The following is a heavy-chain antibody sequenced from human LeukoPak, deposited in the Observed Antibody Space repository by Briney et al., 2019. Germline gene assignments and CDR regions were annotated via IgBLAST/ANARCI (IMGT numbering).Heavy chain of an antibody. CDR1: GGSISSYY. D-gene: IGHD5-12*01. J-gene: IGHJ5*02. V-gene: IGHV4-59*08. CDR2: IYYSGST. CDR3: ARQPNSGYGWFDP. Sequence: SETLSLTCTVSGGSISSYYWSWIRQPPGKGLEWIGCIYYSGSTNYNPSLKSRVTISVDRSKNQFSLKLSSVTAADTAVYYCARQPNSGYGWFDPWGQGTLVTVSS.